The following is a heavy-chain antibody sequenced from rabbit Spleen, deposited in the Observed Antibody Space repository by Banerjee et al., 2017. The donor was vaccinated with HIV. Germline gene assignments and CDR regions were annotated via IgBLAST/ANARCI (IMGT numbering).Heavy chain of an antibody. J-gene: IGHJ6*01. CDR1: GFSFSSSYY. CDR2: AYAGSSGST. V-gene: IGHV1S40*01. Sequence: QSLEESGGDLVKPGASLTLTCTASGFSFSSSYYMCWVRQAPGKGLEWVACAYAGSSGSTYSATWAKGRFTCSKSSSTTVTLQMTSLTAADTATYFCARDTSSSFSSYGMDLWGPGTLVTVS. CDR3: ARDTSSSFSSYGMDL. D-gene: IGHD1-1*01.